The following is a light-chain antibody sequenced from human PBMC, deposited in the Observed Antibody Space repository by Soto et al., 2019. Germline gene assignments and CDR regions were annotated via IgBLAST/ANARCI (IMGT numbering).Light chain of an antibody. CDR2: DTS. CDR3: LLSYSGAGGV. Sequence: QAVVTQEPSLTVSPGGTVTLTCGSSTGAVTSGHYPYWFQQKPGQAPRTLIYDTSNKHSWTPARFPGSLLGGKAALTLSGAQPEDEAEYYCLLSYSGAGGVFGGGTKLTVL. J-gene: IGLJ2*01. V-gene: IGLV7-46*01. CDR1: TGAVTSGHY.